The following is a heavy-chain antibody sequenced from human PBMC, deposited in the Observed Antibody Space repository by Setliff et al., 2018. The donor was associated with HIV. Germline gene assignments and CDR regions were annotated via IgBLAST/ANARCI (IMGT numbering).Heavy chain of an antibody. Sequence: PSETLSLTCNVSGGSIRRSDYSWGWIRQPPGEGLEWIGNIYYSGNTYYNPSLKSRVIISVDTSRNQLSLKLSSVTAADTAMYYCVRDGTQCSRTTCINWVDPWGQGTLVTVSS. V-gene: IGHV4-39*07. D-gene: IGHD2-2*01. J-gene: IGHJ5*02. CDR3: VRDGTQCSRTTCINWVDP. CDR1: GGSIRRSDYS. CDR2: IYYSGNT.